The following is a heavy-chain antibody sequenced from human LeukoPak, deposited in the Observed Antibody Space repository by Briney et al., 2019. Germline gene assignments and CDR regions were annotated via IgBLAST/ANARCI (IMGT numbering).Heavy chain of an antibody. CDR3: ARGRANIVVVVAATPFDY. D-gene: IGHD2-15*01. V-gene: IGHV4-34*01. J-gene: IGHJ4*02. CDR1: GGSFSGYY. Sequence: PSETPSLTCAVYGGSFSGYYWSWIRQPPGKGLEWIGEINHSGSTNYNPSLKSRVTISVDTSKNQFSLKLSSVTAADTAVYYCARGRANIVVVVAATPFDYWGQGTLVTVSS. CDR2: INHSGST.